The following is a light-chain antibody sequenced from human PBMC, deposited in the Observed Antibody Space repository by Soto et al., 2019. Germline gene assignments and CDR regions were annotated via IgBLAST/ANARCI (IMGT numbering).Light chain of an antibody. CDR3: CAYAGSSNVV. CDR1: SSDIGGYDF. J-gene: IGLJ2*01. Sequence: QSVLTQPASVSGSPGQSITFSCTGTSSDIGGYDFVSRYQQRPAEAPRLMIYEVNKRPSGVSNRFSGSKSGNTASLTISGLQADDEANYYCCAYAGSSNVVFGGGTKVTVL. V-gene: IGLV2-23*02. CDR2: EVN.